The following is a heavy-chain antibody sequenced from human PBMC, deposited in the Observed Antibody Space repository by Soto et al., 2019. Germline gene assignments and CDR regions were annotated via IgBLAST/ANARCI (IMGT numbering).Heavy chain of an antibody. V-gene: IGHV1-69*08. Sequence: QVQLVQSGAEVRKPGSSVKVSCKAPGGTFSTYIISWVRQAPGQGLEWMGRIITIPDITNYAQKFQGRVTVTADRYTSTDYMELTSLKSEDTAVYYCARDRITTRGDAFDLWGQGTMVTVSS. D-gene: IGHD3-3*01. CDR3: ARDRITTRGDAFDL. CDR2: IITIPDIT. CDR1: GGTFSTYI. J-gene: IGHJ3*01.